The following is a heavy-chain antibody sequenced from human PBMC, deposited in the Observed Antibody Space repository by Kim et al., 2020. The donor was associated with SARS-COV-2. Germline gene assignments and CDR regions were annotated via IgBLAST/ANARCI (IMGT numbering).Heavy chain of an antibody. CDR3: ARGAEWELFRGGAFDI. CDR1: GFTFSSYW. Sequence: GGSLRLSCAASGFTFSSYWMSWVRQAPGKGLEWVANIKQDGSEKYYVDSVKGRFTISRDNAKNSLYLQMNSLRAEDTAVYYCARGAEWELFRGGAFDIWGQGTMVTVSS. CDR2: IKQDGSEK. J-gene: IGHJ3*02. D-gene: IGHD1-26*01. V-gene: IGHV3-7*04.